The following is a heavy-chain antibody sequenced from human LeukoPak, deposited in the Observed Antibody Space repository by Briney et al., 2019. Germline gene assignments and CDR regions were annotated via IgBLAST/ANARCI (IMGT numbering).Heavy chain of an antibody. CDR3: ARQNWSSGWYGIFDY. Sequence: PSETLSLTCAVSGYSISSGYYWGWIRQPPGKGLEWIGSIYHSGSTYYNPSLKSRVTISVDTSKNQFSLKLSSVTAADTAVYYCARQNWSSGWYGIFDYWGQGTLVTVSS. CDR1: GYSISSGYY. J-gene: IGHJ4*02. D-gene: IGHD6-19*01. V-gene: IGHV4-38-2*01. CDR2: IYHSGST.